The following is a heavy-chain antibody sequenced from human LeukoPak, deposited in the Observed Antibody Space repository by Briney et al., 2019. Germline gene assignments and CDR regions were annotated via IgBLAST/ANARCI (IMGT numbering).Heavy chain of an antibody. J-gene: IGHJ6*02. D-gene: IGHD3-3*01. Sequence: GASVKVSCKASGYTFTSYGISWVRQAPGQGLKWMGGIIPIFGTANYAQKFQGRVTITADESTSTAYMELSSLRSEDTAVYYCAKALERFLEWLLPPYGMDVWGQGTTVTVSS. CDR3: AKALERFLEWLLPPYGMDV. V-gene: IGHV1-69*13. CDR1: GYTFTSYG. CDR2: IIPIFGTA.